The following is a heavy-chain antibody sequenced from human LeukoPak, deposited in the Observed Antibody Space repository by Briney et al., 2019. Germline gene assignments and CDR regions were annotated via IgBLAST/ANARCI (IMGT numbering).Heavy chain of an antibody. D-gene: IGHD5/OR15-5a*01. V-gene: IGHV3-30*18. J-gene: IGHJ5*02. CDR2: ISYDGSNK. CDR3: AKVGVSGEVPGHWFDP. CDR1: GFTFSSYG. Sequence: GGSLRLSCAASGFTFSSYGMLGVRQAPGKGLEGVAVISYDGSNKFYAVSVKGRFTIYRDNSKNTIYLKMNSLRAEDTAIFVCAKVGVSGEVPGHWFDPWGQGTLVTVS.